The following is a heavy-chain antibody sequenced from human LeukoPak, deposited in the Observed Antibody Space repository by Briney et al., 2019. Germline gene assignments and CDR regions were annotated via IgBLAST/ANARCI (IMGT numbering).Heavy chain of an antibody. CDR2: IIPIFGTA. Sequence: VASVKVSCKASGGTFSSYAISWVRQAPGQGLEWMGGIIPIFGTANYAQKFQGRVTITTDESTSTAYMELSSLRSEDTAVYYCARDLRGIVGATRDFYAFDIWGQGTMVTVSS. D-gene: IGHD1-26*01. CDR3: ARDLRGIVGATRDFYAFDI. CDR1: GGTFSSYA. J-gene: IGHJ3*02. V-gene: IGHV1-69*05.